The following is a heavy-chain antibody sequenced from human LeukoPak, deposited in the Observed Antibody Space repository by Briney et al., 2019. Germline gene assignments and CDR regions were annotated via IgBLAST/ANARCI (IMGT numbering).Heavy chain of an antibody. V-gene: IGHV3-33*01. J-gene: IGHJ4*02. D-gene: IGHD3-3*01. CDR3: ARGGFDVWSGYRIDF. CDR1: GFTFSSYG. CDR2: IWYDGSNK. Sequence: GRSLRLSCAASGFTFSSYGMHWVSQDPGNGLEWVAVIWYDGSNKYYADSVRGRFTISRDTSENTLSLQMNSLRAEDTAVYYCARGGFDVWSGYRIDFWGQGTLITVSS.